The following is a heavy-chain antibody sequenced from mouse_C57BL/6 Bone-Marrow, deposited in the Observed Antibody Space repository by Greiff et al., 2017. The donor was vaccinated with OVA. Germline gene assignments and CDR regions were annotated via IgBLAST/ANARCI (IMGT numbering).Heavy chain of an antibody. V-gene: IGHV1-55*01. D-gene: IGHD1-1*01. CDR1: GYTFTSYW. J-gene: IGHJ2*01. CDR2: IYPGSGST. Sequence: QVQLKQPGAELVKPGASVKMSCKASGYTFTSYWITWVKQRPGQGLEWIGDIYPGSGSTNYNEKFKSKATLTVDTSSSTAYMQLSSLTSEDSAVDYCARERLATVVAPFDYWGQGTTLTVSS. CDR3: ARERLATVVAPFDY.